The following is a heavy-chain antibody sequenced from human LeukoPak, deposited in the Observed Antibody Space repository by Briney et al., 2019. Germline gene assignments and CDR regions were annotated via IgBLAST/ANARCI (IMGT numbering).Heavy chain of an antibody. V-gene: IGHV3-48*01. CDR1: GFTFSSYS. CDR2: ISSSSSTI. CDR3: ARDATSSSWSPGY. Sequence: GGSLRLSCAASGFTFSSYSMNWVRQAPGKGLEWVSYISSSSSTIYYADSVKGRFTISRDNAKNSLYLQMNSLRAKDTAVYYCARDATSSSWSPGYWGQGTLVTVSS. D-gene: IGHD6-13*01. J-gene: IGHJ4*02.